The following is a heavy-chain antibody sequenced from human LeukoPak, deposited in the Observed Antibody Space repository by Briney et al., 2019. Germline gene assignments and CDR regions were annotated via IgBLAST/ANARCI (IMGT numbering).Heavy chain of an antibody. CDR2: INPSGGST. V-gene: IGHV1-46*01. Sequence: ASVKVSCKASGYTFTSYYMHWVRQAPGQGLEWMGIINPSGGSTSYAQKFQGRVTMTRDTSTSTVYMELSSLRSEDTAVYYRARDHRIDSSILGHEYYFDYWGQGTLVTVSS. D-gene: IGHD6-13*01. CDR1: GYTFTSYY. J-gene: IGHJ4*02. CDR3: ARDHRIDSSILGHEYYFDY.